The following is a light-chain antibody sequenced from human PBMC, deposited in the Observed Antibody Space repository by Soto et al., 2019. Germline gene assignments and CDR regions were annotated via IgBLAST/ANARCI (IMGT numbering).Light chain of an antibody. Sequence: EIVMTQSPATLSVSPGERATLSCRASQRVSNNLAWYQQKPGQAPRLLIYGASTRATGIPARFSGSGSGTEFTRIISSLQSEDFAVYYCQQYYEWVTFGGGTKVAIK. V-gene: IGKV3-15*01. J-gene: IGKJ4*01. CDR1: QRVSNN. CDR3: QQYYEWVT. CDR2: GAS.